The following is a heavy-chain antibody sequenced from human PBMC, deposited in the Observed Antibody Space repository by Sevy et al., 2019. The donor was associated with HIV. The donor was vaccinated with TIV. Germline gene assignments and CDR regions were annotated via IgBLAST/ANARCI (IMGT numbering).Heavy chain of an antibody. J-gene: IGHJ3*01. CDR1: GYNFTSEW. Sequence: GQSLKISCKVSGYNFTSEWIAWVRQMPGEGLQAMGIIYPYDSDTRYSPSFQGQVTISADKSIDTAYLQLSGLKASDAAAYYCARVYMASLRLEIAGFDFWGQGTMVTVS. D-gene: IGHD2-21*01. CDR2: IYPYDSDT. CDR3: ARVYMASLRLEIAGFDF. V-gene: IGHV5-51*01.